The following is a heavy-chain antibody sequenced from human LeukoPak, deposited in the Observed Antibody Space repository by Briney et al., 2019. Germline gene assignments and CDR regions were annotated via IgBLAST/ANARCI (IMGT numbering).Heavy chain of an antibody. D-gene: IGHD3-10*01. CDR2: IYYSGNT. J-gene: IGHJ4*02. CDR1: GGSVSSYY. V-gene: IGHV4-59*02. CDR3: ARWAPSGGFDY. Sequence: PSETLSLTCTVSGGSVSSYYCSWIRQPPGKGLEWIGYIYYSGNTNYSPSLKSRVTISVDTSKNQFSLKLSSVAAADTAVYYCARWAPSGGFDYWGQGTLVTVSS.